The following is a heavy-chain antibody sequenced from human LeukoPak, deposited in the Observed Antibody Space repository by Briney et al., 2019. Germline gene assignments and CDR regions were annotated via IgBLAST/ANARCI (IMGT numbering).Heavy chain of an antibody. CDR2: ISSSSSYI. CDR1: GFTFSSYG. CDR3: ARRMGGELVAFDI. V-gene: IGHV3-21*01. J-gene: IGHJ3*02. Sequence: GGSLRLSCAASGFTFSSYGMNWVRQAPGKGLEWVSSISSSSSYIYYADSVKGRFTIARDNAKNSLYLQMNSLRDEDTAVYYCARRMGGELVAFDIWGQGTMVTVSS. D-gene: IGHD1-7*01.